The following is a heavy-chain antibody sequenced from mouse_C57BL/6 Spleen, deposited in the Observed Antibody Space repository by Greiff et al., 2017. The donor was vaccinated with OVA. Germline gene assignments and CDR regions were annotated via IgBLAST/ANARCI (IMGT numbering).Heavy chain of an antibody. CDR3: ARSNYYGSSYYFDY. J-gene: IGHJ2*01. V-gene: IGHV1-63*01. CDR1: GYTFTNYW. Sequence: QVQLQQSGAELVRPGTSVKMSCKASGYTFTNYWIGWAKQRPGHGLEWIGDIYPGGGYTNYNEKFKGKATLTADKSSSTAYIQFSSLTSEDSAIYYCARSNYYGSSYYFDYWGQGTTLTVSS. CDR2: IYPGGGYT. D-gene: IGHD1-1*01.